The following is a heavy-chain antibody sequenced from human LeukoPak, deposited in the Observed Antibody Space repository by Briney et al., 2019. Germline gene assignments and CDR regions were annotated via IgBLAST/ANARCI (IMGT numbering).Heavy chain of an antibody. CDR2: IYSGGST. Sequence: GGSLRLSCAASGFTVSSNYMSWVRQAPGKGLEWGSVIYSGGSTYYADSVKGRFTISRDNSKNTLYLQMNSLRAEDMAVYFCARDASPYCSSTSCYAHWGQGTLVTVSS. V-gene: IGHV3-66*01. CDR3: ARDASPYCSSTSCYAH. CDR1: GFTVSSNY. D-gene: IGHD2-2*01. J-gene: IGHJ4*02.